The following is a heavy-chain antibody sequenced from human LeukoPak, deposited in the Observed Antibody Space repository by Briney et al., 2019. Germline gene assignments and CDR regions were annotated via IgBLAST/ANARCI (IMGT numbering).Heavy chain of an antibody. CDR1: GFTFSSYA. CDR3: AKPRINVEGIFNY. Sequence: PGGSLRLFCAASGFTFSSYAMSWVRQAPGQGLGRLSAISGSGGRTYYAVSVKGRFTLSRDNSKNTLYLHMNSLRAEDTAVYYCAKPRINVEGIFNYWGQGTLVTVSS. CDR2: ISGSGGRT. V-gene: IGHV3-23*01. D-gene: IGHD3-16*01. J-gene: IGHJ4*02.